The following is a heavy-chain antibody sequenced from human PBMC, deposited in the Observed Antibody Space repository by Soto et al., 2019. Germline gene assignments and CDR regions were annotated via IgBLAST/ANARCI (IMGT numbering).Heavy chain of an antibody. Sequence: TLSLTCTVSGGSISSGGYYWSWIRQHPGKGLEWIGYIYYSGSTYYNPSLKSRVTISVDTSKNQFSLKLSSVTAADTAVYYCARVAPNYYGSGSSDIDYWGQGTLVTVSS. CDR3: ARVAPNYYGSGSSDIDY. V-gene: IGHV4-31*03. CDR2: IYYSGST. CDR1: GGSISSGGYY. J-gene: IGHJ4*02. D-gene: IGHD3-10*01.